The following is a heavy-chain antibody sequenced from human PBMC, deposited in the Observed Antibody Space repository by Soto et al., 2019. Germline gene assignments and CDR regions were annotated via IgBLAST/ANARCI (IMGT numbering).Heavy chain of an antibody. CDR3: ATDRGSSGQSPDH. Sequence: QVQLVQSGAEVKKPGASVKVSCKASDYTFTSYGISWVRQAPGQGLEWMGWISAYNGNTNYAQKVQGRVTMTTDTSTSTPYMELRSRRSDASAVYYCATDRGSSGQSPDHWGQGTLVTVSS. V-gene: IGHV1-18*01. CDR2: ISAYNGNT. J-gene: IGHJ4*02. D-gene: IGHD6-19*01. CDR1: DYTFTSYG.